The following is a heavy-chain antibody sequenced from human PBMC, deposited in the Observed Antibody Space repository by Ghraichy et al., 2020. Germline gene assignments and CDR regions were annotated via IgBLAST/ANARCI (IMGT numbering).Heavy chain of an antibody. Sequence: ASVKVSCKVSGYTLTELSMHWVRQAPGKGLEWMGGFDPEEGETIYAQKFQGRVTMTEDTSTDTAYMELSSLRSEDTAVYYCATMFPDIVVVPVLGYWVQGTLVTVSS. CDR2: FDPEEGET. CDR3: ATMFPDIVVVPVLGY. D-gene: IGHD2-2*01. J-gene: IGHJ4*02. CDR1: GYTLTELS. V-gene: IGHV1-24*01.